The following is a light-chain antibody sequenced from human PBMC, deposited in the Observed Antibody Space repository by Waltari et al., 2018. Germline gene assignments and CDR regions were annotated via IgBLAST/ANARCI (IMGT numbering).Light chain of an antibody. V-gene: IGLV7-46*01. Sequence: QAVVTQEPSLTVSPGGTVTLTCGYSTGPVTSSNFPYWLQQKPGQAPRTLIYDSYIRQSWTPARFSASLVGGKAVLTLSGAQAEDEAKYYCWLAYTGGIVVFGGGTELAVL. J-gene: IGLJ2*01. CDR1: TGPVTSSNF. CDR2: DSY. CDR3: WLAYTGGIVV.